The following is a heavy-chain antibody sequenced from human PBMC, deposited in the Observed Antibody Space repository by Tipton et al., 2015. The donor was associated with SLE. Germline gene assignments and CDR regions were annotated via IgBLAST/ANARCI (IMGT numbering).Heavy chain of an antibody. J-gene: IGHJ5*02. CDR3: ARGRRSGHGNWFDP. Sequence: QSGAEVKKPGASVKVSCMASGYTFTSYDINWVRQATGQGLEWMGWMNPNSGNTGYAQKFQGRVTMTRNTSISTAYMQVSSLRSEDTAVYYCARGRRSGHGNWFDPWGQGTLVTVSS. CDR1: GYTFTSYD. CDR2: MNPNSGNT. V-gene: IGHV1-8*02. D-gene: IGHD5-12*01.